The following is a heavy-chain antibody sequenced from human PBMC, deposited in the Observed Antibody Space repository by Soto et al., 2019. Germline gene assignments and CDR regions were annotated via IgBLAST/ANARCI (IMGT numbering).Heavy chain of an antibody. Sequence: SVKVSCKASGFTFTSSAVQWVRQARGQRLEWIGWIIPIFGTANYAQKFQGRVTITADESTSTAYMELSSLRSEDTAVYYCASPGMTRGKRAFDIWGQGTMVTVSS. CDR1: GFTFTSSA. CDR2: IIPIFGTA. D-gene: IGHD6-13*01. J-gene: IGHJ3*02. V-gene: IGHV1-69*13. CDR3: ASPGMTRGKRAFDI.